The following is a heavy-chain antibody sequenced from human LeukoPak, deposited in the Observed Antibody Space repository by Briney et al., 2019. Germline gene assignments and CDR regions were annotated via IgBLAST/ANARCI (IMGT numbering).Heavy chain of an antibody. CDR3: SREDY. V-gene: IGHV1-2*02. J-gene: IGHJ4*02. Sequence: ASVKVPCKASEHTFTGYYLHWVRQAPGQGLEWMGWINFNSGATNYAQKFQGRVTMTRDTSITTAYMELSSLGFDDTAIYYCSREDYWGQGTPVTVSS. CDR1: EHTFTGYY. CDR2: INFNSGAT.